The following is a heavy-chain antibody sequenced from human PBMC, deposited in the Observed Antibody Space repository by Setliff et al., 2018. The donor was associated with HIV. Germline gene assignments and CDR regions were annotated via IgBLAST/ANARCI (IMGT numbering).Heavy chain of an antibody. CDR1: GGSIRSGDYY. V-gene: IGHV4-39*07. J-gene: IGHJ2*01. Sequence: PSETLSLTCTVSGGSIRSGDYYWSWIRQPPGKGLEWIGEINHSGSTNYNPSLKSRVTISVDKSKNQFSLKLSSVTAADTAVYYCASRLAVAGVYWYFDLWGRGTLVTVSS. CDR3: ASRLAVAGVYWYFDL. D-gene: IGHD6-19*01. CDR2: INHSGST.